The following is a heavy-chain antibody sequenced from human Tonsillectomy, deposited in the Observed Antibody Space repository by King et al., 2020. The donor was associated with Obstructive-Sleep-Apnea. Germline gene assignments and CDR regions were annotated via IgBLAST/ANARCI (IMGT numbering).Heavy chain of an antibody. CDR1: GYTFTSYN. CDR2: INPSGGST. V-gene: IGHV1-46*01. J-gene: IGHJ6*02. D-gene: IGHD3-9*01. Sequence: VQLVESGAEVKKPGASVKVSCKASGYTFTSYNLHWVRQAPGQGLEWMGIINPSGGSTSYAQKFQGRVTMTRDTSTSTVYMELSSLRSEDTAVYHCARDCGILTAYRKSYYGMDVWGQGTTVTVSS. CDR3: ARDCGILTAYRKSYYGMDV.